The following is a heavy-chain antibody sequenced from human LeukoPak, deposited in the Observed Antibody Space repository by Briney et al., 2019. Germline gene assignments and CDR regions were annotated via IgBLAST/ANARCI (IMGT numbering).Heavy chain of an antibody. D-gene: IGHD6-13*01. CDR2: ISGGGGNT. CDR3: GKASGSGWYYFDY. Sequence: GGSLRLSCAASGFTFSSYAMSWVRQPPGKGLEWVSSISGGGGNTYNADSVKGRFTIARDNSKSTLYLQMNSLRAEDTAIYYCGKASGSGWYYFDYWGQGTLVTVSS. CDR1: GFTFSSYA. J-gene: IGHJ4*02. V-gene: IGHV3-23*01.